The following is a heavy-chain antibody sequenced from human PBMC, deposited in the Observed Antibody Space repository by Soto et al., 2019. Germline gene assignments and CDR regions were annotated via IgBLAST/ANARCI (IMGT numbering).Heavy chain of an antibody. D-gene: IGHD6-19*01. J-gene: IGHJ4*02. CDR1: GFTFSNAW. V-gene: IGHV3-15*01. Sequence: PGGSLRLSCAASGFTFSNAWMSWVRQAPGKGLEWVGRIKSKTDGGTTDYAAPVKGRFTISRDDSKNTLYLQMNSLKTEDTAVYYCTTETRIYSSGWYGDFDYWGQGTLVTVSS. CDR3: TTETRIYSSGWYGDFDY. CDR2: IKSKTDGGTT.